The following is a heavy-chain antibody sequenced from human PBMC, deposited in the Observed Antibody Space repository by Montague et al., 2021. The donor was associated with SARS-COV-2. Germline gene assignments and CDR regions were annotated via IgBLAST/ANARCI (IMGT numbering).Heavy chain of an antibody. CDR3: ARPGSVSGWFYFDD. J-gene: IGHJ4*02. V-gene: IGHV4-39*02. CDR1: GESIDRDIYY. Sequence: SETLSLTCIVSGESIDRDIYYWGWIRQSPGKGLEWIGSLSSSGSTYYNPSLRSRVTISMDTSKNHFSLKVNSVTATDTAVYFCARPGSVSGWFYFDDWGQGTLVSVSS. D-gene: IGHD6-19*01. CDR2: LSSSGST.